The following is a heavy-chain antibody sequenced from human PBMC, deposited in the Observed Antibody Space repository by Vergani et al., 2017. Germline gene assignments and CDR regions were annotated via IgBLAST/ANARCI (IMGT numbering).Heavy chain of an antibody. D-gene: IGHD3-3*01. J-gene: IGHJ2*01. Sequence: QLVESGGGLVQPGRSLRLSCAASGFTFDDYAMHWVWQASGKGLEWVSGISWNSGSIGYADSVKGRFTISRDNAKNSLYLQMNSLRAEDTALYYCAKDHYDFWSGYPNLSPFDLWGRSTLVTVSS. V-gene: IGHV3-9*01. CDR1: GFTFDDYA. CDR2: ISWNSGSI. CDR3: AKDHYDFWSGYPNLSPFDL.